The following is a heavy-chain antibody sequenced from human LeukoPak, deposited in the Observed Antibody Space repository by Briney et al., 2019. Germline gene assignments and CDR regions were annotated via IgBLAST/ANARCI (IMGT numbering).Heavy chain of an antibody. Sequence: GGSLRLSCAASGFTFSNYAMSWVRQAPGKGLEWVSTINSSGGSTHYADSVKGRFTISRDNSKNTLYLQMNSLRAEDTAVYYCARHLSGDDIWGQGTMVTVSS. CDR2: INSSGGST. V-gene: IGHV3-23*01. D-gene: IGHD4-17*01. CDR3: ARHLSGDDI. CDR1: GFTFSNYA. J-gene: IGHJ3*02.